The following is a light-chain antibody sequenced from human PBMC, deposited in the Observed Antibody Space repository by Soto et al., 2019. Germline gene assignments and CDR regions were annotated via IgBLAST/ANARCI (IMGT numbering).Light chain of an antibody. CDR1: QSVDSN. CDR3: QQYNNWPPWT. V-gene: IGKV3D-15*01. CDR2: GAS. Sequence: EIVMTQSPATLSVSPGDGATLSCRASQSVDSNLAWYQQKPGQTPRLLIYGASTRPTGIPARFSGSGSGTEFTLTIISLQSEDSAVYYCQQYNNWPPWTFGQGTKVEIK. J-gene: IGKJ1*01.